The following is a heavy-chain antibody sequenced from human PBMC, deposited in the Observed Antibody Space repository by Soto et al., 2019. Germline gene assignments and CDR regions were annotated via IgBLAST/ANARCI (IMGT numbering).Heavy chain of an antibody. J-gene: IGHJ1*01. Sequence: SETLSLTCTVSGGSVSSGNYYWNWIRQPPGNELEWIAYIYYSGSTNYNPSLKSRVTISVDTSKNQFSLKLTSVTAADTAVYSCARGRKYYYDNTGPYYSEHRGQGTLVTVSS. D-gene: IGHD3-22*01. CDR2: IYYSGST. CDR3: ARGRKYYYDNTGPYYSEH. CDR1: GGSVSSGNYY. V-gene: IGHV4-61*01.